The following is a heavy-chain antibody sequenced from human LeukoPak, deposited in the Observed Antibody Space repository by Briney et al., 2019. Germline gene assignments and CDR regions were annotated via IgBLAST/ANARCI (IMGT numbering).Heavy chain of an antibody. D-gene: IGHD4-17*01. CDR2: INPSGGST. Sequence: ASVKVSCKASGYTFTSHYMHWVRQAPGQGLEWMGIINPSGGSTSYAQKFQGRVTMTRDTSTSTVYMELSSLRSEDTAVYYCARVRAEGTVTTYYFDYWGQGTLVTVSS. V-gene: IGHV1-46*01. CDR1: GYTFTSHY. CDR3: ARVRAEGTVTTYYFDY. J-gene: IGHJ4*02.